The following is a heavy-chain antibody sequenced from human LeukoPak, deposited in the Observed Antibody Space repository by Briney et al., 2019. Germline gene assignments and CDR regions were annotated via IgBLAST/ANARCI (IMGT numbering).Heavy chain of an antibody. D-gene: IGHD4-23*01. Sequence: ASVKVSCKASGGTFSSYAISWVRQAPGQGLEWMGGIIPIFGTANYAQKFQGRVTITADESTSTAYMELSSLRSEDTAVYFCARDAGTNSGWFDPWGQGTLVTVSS. CDR2: IIPIFGTA. CDR3: ARDAGTNSGWFDP. CDR1: GGTFSSYA. V-gene: IGHV1-69*13. J-gene: IGHJ5*02.